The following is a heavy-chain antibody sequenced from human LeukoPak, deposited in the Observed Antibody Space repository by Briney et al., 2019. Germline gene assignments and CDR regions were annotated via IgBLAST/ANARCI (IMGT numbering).Heavy chain of an antibody. Sequence: GGCLRLSCADSGFSFSSYAMTWVRQAPGKGLEWVSSISGNGGSTYYADSVKGRFTISRDNSRNTLYLQMNSLRAEDTAVYFCAKVGALGYYFDYWGQGTLVTVSS. V-gene: IGHV3-23*01. CDR3: AKVGALGYYFDY. CDR1: GFSFSSYA. J-gene: IGHJ4*02. CDR2: ISGNGGST. D-gene: IGHD3-16*01.